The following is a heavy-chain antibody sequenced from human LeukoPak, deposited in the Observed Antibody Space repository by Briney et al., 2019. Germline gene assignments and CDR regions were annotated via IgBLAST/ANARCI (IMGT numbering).Heavy chain of an antibody. CDR2: INPNSGGT. CDR3: ARAQTSQYYDCWSGYPIDY. D-gene: IGHD3-3*01. Sequence: ASVKVSCKASGYTFTGYYMHWVRQAPGQGLEWMGWINPNSGGTNYAQKFQGRVTMTRDTSISTAYMELSRLRSDDTAVYYCARAQTSQYYDCWSGYPIDYWGQGTLVTVSS. J-gene: IGHJ4*02. CDR1: GYTFTGYY. V-gene: IGHV1-2*02.